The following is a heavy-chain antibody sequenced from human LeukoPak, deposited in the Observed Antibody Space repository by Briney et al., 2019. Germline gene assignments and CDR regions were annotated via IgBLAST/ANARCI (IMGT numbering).Heavy chain of an antibody. V-gene: IGHV4-34*01. CDR1: GGSFSGYY. CDR3: ASGLLWFGELQYYYYGMDV. Sequence: SETLSLTCAVYGGSFSGYYWSWIRQPPGKGLEWIGEINHSGSTNYNPSLKSRVTISVDTSKNQFSLKLSSVTAADTAVYYCASGLLWFGELQYYYYGMDVWGQGTTVTVSS. J-gene: IGHJ6*02. D-gene: IGHD3-10*01. CDR2: INHSGST.